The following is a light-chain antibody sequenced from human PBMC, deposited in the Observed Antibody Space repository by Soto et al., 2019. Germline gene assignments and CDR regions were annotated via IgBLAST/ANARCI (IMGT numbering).Light chain of an antibody. Sequence: DIQMTQSPSSLSASVGDRVTITCRASQGISNYLAWYQQKPGKVPKLLIYAASTLQSGVPSRFSGSGSGTGFTLTISSLQPEDVATYYCQKYNSAPRTFGQGTKVDIK. CDR3: QKYNSAPRT. CDR2: AAS. V-gene: IGKV1-27*01. CDR1: QGISNY. J-gene: IGKJ1*01.